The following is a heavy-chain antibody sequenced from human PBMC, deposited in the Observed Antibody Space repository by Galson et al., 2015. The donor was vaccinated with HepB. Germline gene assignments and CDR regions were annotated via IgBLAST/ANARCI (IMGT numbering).Heavy chain of an antibody. V-gene: IGHV3-66*01. J-gene: IGHJ4*02. Sequence: SLRLSCAGSGFTVISNYMSWVRQAPGKGLEWVSIIYNGGSTYYADSVKGRFTISRDNSKNTLYLQTNNLRADDTAVYYCASLEQGPASYDYWGQGTLVIVSS. CDR3: ASLEQGPASYDY. D-gene: IGHD1-26*01. CDR2: IYNGGST. CDR1: GFTVISNY.